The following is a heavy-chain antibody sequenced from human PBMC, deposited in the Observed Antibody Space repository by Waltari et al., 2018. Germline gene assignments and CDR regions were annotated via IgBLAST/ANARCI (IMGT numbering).Heavy chain of an antibody. D-gene: IGHD6-6*01. CDR3: ATARSLAAPFDY. J-gene: IGHJ4*02. Sequence: QAQLVQSGAEVKKPGASVKVSCKVSGYTLTDVSMPWVRQAPGKGLEWMGGFDPEDGETIYAQKFQGRVTMTEDTSTDTAYMELSSLRSEDTAVYYCATARSLAAPFDYWGQGTLVTVSS. V-gene: IGHV1-24*01. CDR2: FDPEDGET. CDR1: GYTLTDVS.